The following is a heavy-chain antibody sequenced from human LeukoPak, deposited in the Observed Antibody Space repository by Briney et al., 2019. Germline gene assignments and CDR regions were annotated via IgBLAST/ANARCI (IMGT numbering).Heavy chain of an antibody. D-gene: IGHD6-13*01. CDR2: IKQDGSEK. CDR3: TREAAAGIDY. Sequence: GGSLRLSCAASGFTFSTYWMSWVRQAPGKGLEWVANIKQDGSEKYYLDSVKGRFTISRDNAKNSLYLQMNSLRAEDTAVYFCTREAAAGIDYWGREPWSPPPQ. CDR1: GFTFSTYW. J-gene: IGHJ4*02. V-gene: IGHV3-7*01.